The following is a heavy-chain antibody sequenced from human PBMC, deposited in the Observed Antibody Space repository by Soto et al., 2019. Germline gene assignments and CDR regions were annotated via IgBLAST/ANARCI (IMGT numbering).Heavy chain of an antibody. J-gene: IGHJ4*02. D-gene: IGHD1-7*01. Sequence: GESLKISCKGSGYSFSNYWIAWLRQMPGKGLEWMGIIYPAASDARYSPSFQGQVTISVDNSISTAYLQMTSLRADDTAVYYCAKDRRAGGNYGFYSDFWGQGALVTVSS. CDR3: AKDRRAGGNYGFYSDF. V-gene: IGHV5-51*01. CDR1: GYSFSNYW. CDR2: IYPAASDA.